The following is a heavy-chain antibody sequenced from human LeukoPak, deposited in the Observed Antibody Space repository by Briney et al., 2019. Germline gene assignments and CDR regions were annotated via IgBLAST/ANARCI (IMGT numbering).Heavy chain of an antibody. CDR2: ISGSGGST. CDR1: GFTFSSYA. D-gene: IGHD3-10*01. Sequence: GGSLRLSCAASGFTFSSYAMSWVRQAPGKGLEWVSAISGSGGSTYYADSVKGRFTISRDNFKNTLYLQMNSLRAEDTAVYYCAKEPLKYYYGSGNWFDPWGQGTLVTVSS. CDR3: AKEPLKYYYGSGNWFDP. J-gene: IGHJ5*02. V-gene: IGHV3-23*01.